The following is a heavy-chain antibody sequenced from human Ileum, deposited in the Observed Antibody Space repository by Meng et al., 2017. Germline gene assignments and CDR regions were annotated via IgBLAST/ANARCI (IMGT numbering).Heavy chain of an antibody. Sequence: QLQWGWAGPGVVKAWETLSLACSVSGSMTGADSYYWGWIRQSPGKGLEWIGSHYYSGNTYYNPSLKSRVTISVDASKSQFSLKLTSVTAADTAVYFCGRAPDYWGQGTLVTVSS. V-gene: IGHV4-39*07. J-gene: IGHJ4*02. CDR1: GSMTGADSYY. CDR2: HYYSGNT. CDR3: GRAPDY.